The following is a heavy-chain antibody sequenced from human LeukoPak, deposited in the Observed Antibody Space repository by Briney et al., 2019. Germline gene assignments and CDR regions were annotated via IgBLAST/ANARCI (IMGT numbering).Heavy chain of an antibody. CDR1: GYSSSSGYD. CDR3: ARMGVSYYYDSSTYYPTAFDV. V-gene: IGHV4-38-2*01. Sequence: SETLSLTCAVSGYSSSSGYDWGWIRQSPGKGLEWIATILYSGSIYYNPSLQSRVTLSVDTSKNQFSLRLHSVTAADTALYYCARMGVSYYYDSSTYYPTAFDVWGQGTMVSVSS. J-gene: IGHJ3*01. CDR2: ILYSGSI. D-gene: IGHD3-22*01.